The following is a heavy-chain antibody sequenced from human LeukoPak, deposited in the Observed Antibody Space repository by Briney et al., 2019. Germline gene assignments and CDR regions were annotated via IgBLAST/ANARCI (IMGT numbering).Heavy chain of an antibody. CDR3: ARAATYYYDSSGRGAFDI. Sequence: SETLSLTCAVYGGSFSGYYWSWIRQPPGKGLEWIGEINHSGSTNYNPSLKSRVTISVDTSKNQFSLKLSSVTAADTAVYYCARAATYYYDSSGRGAFDIWGQGTMVTVSS. D-gene: IGHD3-22*01. V-gene: IGHV4-34*01. CDR2: INHSGST. CDR1: GGSFSGYY. J-gene: IGHJ3*02.